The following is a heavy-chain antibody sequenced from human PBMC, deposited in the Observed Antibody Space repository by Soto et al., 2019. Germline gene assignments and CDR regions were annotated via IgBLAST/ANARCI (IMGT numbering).Heavy chain of an antibody. D-gene: IGHD1-26*01. CDR2: NYYSGST. J-gene: IGHJ5*01. V-gene: IGHV4-31*03. Sequence: QVQLQESGPGLVKPSQTLSLTCSVSGGSISSGGYYWSWIRQHPEKGLEWIGYNYYSGSTNYNPSLKRRVIISVDTSSNRFSLDLRSVTAADTAIYYCARHSASWQWFDYWGQGTLVTVSS. CDR1: GGSISSGGYY. CDR3: ARHSASWQWFDY.